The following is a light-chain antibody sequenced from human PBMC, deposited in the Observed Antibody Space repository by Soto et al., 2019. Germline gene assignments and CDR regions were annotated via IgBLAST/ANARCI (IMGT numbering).Light chain of an antibody. V-gene: IGKV3-11*01. Sequence: EIVLTQSPVTLSLSPREGATLSCRASQSVSNYLAWYPHTPGQDPMLLISDASNKATGIPARSSASGSGTDFTPTISTLEPEDFAVDYCQQRSNCLFTFGPGTKVHIK. J-gene: IGKJ3*01. CDR1: QSVSNY. CDR2: DAS. CDR3: QQRSNCLFT.